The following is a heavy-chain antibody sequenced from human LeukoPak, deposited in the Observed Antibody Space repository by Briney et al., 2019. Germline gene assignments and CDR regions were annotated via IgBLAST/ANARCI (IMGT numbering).Heavy chain of an antibody. CDR3: ARAGDFWSGYRYYYYMDV. J-gene: IGHJ6*03. CDR2: MNPNSGNT. Sequence: ASVKVSCKASGYTFTSYDINWMRQATGQGLEWMGWMNPNSGNTGYAQKFQGRVTITRNTSISTAYMELSSLRSEDTAVYYCARAGDFWSGYRYYYYMDVWGKGTTVTVSS. CDR1: GYTFTSYD. D-gene: IGHD3-3*01. V-gene: IGHV1-8*01.